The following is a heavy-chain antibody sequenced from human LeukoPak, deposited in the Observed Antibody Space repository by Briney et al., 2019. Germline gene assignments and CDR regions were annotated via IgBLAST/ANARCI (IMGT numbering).Heavy chain of an antibody. CDR1: GFTFSSYS. Sequence: GGSLRLSCAASGFTFSSYSMNWVRQAPGKGLEWGSSISSSSSYIYYADSVKGRFTISRDNAKNSLYLQMNSLRAEDTAVYYCARVRAAAALVSDYWGEGTLVTVSS. CDR2: ISSSSSYI. V-gene: IGHV3-21*01. CDR3: ARVRAAAALVSDY. D-gene: IGHD6-13*01. J-gene: IGHJ4*02.